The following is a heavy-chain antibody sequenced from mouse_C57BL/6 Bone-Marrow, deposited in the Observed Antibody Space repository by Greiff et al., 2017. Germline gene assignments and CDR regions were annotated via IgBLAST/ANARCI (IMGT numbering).Heavy chain of an antibody. V-gene: IGHV1-50*01. CDR3: ARGDYYDYDGGFAY. CDR1: GYTFTSYW. CDR2: IDPSDSYT. D-gene: IGHD2-4*01. Sequence: VQLQQPGAELVKPGASVKLSCKASGYTFTSYWMQWVKQRPGQGLEWIGEIDPSDSYTNYNQKFKGKATLTVDTSSSTAYMQLSSLTSEDSAVYYCARGDYYDYDGGFAYWGQGTLVTVSA. J-gene: IGHJ3*01.